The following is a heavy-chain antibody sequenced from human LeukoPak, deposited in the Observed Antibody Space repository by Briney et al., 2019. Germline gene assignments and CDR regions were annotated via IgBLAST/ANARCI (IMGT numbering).Heavy chain of an antibody. V-gene: IGHV3-11*04. D-gene: IGHD2-2*01. Sequence: PGGSLRLSCAASGFIFSDYYMSWIRQSPGKALEWVASIGNIGYGISYADSVKGRFTISRDNAKTSLYLQMNSLRVEDMAVYYCARPQGPCSSTSCVLLQHWGQGTLVTVSS. J-gene: IGHJ1*01. CDR2: IGNIGYGI. CDR3: ARPQGPCSSTSCVLLQH. CDR1: GFIFSDYY.